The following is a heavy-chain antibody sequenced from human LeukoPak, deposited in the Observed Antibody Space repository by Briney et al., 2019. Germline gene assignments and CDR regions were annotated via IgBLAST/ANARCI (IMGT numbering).Heavy chain of an antibody. Sequence: GASVKVSCKASGYTFTSYGISWVRQAPGQGLEWMGWISAYNGNTNYAQKLQGRVTMTTDTSTSTAYMELRSLRSDDTAVYYCARDYGDVDTAMVHLDYWGQGTLVTVSS. CDR2: ISAYNGNT. V-gene: IGHV1-18*01. CDR3: ARDYGDVDTAMVHLDY. CDR1: GYTFTSYG. J-gene: IGHJ4*02. D-gene: IGHD5-18*01.